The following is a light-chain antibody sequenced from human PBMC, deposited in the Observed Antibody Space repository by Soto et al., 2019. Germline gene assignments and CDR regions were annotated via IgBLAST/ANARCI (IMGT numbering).Light chain of an antibody. Sequence: QPVLTQPPSASGTPGQRVTISCSGSSSNIGSNTVNWYQQLPGTAPKLLIYSNNQRPSGVPDRFSGSKSGTSASLAISGLQSEDEADYYCAAWDDSLNGWVFGGGTNSPS. CDR3: AAWDDSLNGWV. V-gene: IGLV1-44*01. CDR1: SSNIGSNT. J-gene: IGLJ3*02. CDR2: SNN.